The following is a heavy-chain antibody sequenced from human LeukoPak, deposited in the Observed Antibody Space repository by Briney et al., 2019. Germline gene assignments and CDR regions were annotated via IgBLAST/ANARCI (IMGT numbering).Heavy chain of an antibody. CDR3: ARGRTTMVRGVLRALVDY. CDR2: INHSGST. J-gene: IGHJ4*02. CDR1: GGSFSGYY. D-gene: IGHD3-10*01. V-gene: IGHV4-34*01. Sequence: SETLSLTCAVYGGSFSGYYWSWLRQPPGKGLEWIGEINHSGSTNYNPSLTSRVTISVDTSKNQFSPKLSSVTAADTAVYYCARGRTTMVRGVLRALVDYWGQGTLVTVSS.